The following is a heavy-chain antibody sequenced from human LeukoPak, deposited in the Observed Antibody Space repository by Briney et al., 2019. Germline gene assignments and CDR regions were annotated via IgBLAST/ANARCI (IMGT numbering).Heavy chain of an antibody. CDR1: GYTFTSYD. CDR3: ARWDPRAYYYGMDV. CDR2: MNPKSGNT. D-gene: IGHD1-26*01. J-gene: IGHJ6*02. Sequence: ASVKVSCKASGYTFTSYDINWVRQATGQGLEWMGWMNPKSGNTGYEQKFQGRVTMTRNTSISTAYMELSSLRSEDTAVYYCARWDPRAYYYGMDVWGQGTTVTVSS. V-gene: IGHV1-8*01.